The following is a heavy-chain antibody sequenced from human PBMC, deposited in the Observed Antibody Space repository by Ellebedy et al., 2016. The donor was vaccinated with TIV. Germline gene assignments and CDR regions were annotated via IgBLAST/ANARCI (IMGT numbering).Heavy chain of an antibody. J-gene: IGHJ6*02. CDR2: INPNGGGT. D-gene: IGHD3-3*01. CDR3: ARGWQTIFGVVIRYYYYGMDV. CDR1: GYTFTSYD. Sequence: AASVKVSCKASGYTFTSYDINWVRQAPGQGLEWMGWINPNGGGTNYAQKFQGWVTMTRDTSISTAYMELSRLRSDDTAVYYCARGWQTIFGVVIRYYYYGMDVWGQGTTVTVSS. V-gene: IGHV1-2*04.